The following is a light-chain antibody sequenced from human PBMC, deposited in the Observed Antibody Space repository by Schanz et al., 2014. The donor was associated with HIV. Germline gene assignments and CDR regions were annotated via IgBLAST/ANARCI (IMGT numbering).Light chain of an antibody. CDR2: DVT. V-gene: IGLV2-14*02. CDR3: CSYTSSSTWV. J-gene: IGLJ3*02. Sequence: QSALTQPASMSGSPGQSITISCNGTNIDIGGYNLVSWYQHHPGKAPKLMIYDVTKRPSGVSNRFSGSKSGNTASLTISGLQAEDEGDYYCCSYTSSSTWVFGGGTQLTVL. CDR1: NIDIGGYNL.